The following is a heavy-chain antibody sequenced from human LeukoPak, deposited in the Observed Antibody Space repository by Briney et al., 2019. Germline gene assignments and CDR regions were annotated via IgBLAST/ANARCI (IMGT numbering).Heavy chain of an antibody. CDR2: IKSDGSST. Sequence: GGSLRLSCAASGFTFSSYWMHWVRQAPGKGLVWVSSIKSDGSSTSYADSVKGRFTISRDNAKNTLYLQMNSLRAEDTAACYCASQATVTGRYWGQGTLVTVSS. D-gene: IGHD4-11*01. CDR1: GFTFSSYW. CDR3: ASQATVTGRY. J-gene: IGHJ4*02. V-gene: IGHV3-74*01.